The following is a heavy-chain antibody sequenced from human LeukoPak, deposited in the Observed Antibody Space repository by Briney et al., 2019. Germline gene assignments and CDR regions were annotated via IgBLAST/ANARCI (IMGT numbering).Heavy chain of an antibody. CDR2: IYPGDSDT. CDR1: GYSFTSNW. Sequence: GESLKISCKGSGYSFTSNWIGWVRQMPGKGLEWMGIIYPGDSDTRYSPSFQGQVTISADKFISTAYLHWSSLKASDTAIYYCATYAGTSSKYFQHWGQGTLVTVSS. D-gene: IGHD3-10*01. V-gene: IGHV5-51*01. J-gene: IGHJ1*01. CDR3: ATYAGTSSKYFQH.